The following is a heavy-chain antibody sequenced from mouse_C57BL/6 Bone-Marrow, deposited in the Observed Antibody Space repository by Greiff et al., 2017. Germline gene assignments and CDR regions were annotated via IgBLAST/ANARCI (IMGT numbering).Heavy chain of an antibody. J-gene: IGHJ3*01. CDR1: GYAFSSYW. CDR2: IYPGDGDT. Sequence: QVQLKQSGAELVKPGASVKISCKASGYAFSSYWMNWVKQRPGKGLEWIGQIYPGDGDTNYNGKFKGKATLTADKSSSTAYMQLSSLTSEDSAVYFCARKGFGDYYGSSGFAYWGQGTLVPVSA. CDR3: ARKGFGDYYGSSGFAY. D-gene: IGHD1-1*01. V-gene: IGHV1-80*01.